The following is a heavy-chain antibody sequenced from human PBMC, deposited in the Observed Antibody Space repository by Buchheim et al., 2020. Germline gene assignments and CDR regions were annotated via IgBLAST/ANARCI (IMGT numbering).Heavy chain of an antibody. V-gene: IGHV3-15*07. CDR2: IKSKSDGGTI. J-gene: IGHJ4*02. CDR1: GFTFTKAW. CDR3: ATSYSSPTFDY. Sequence: EVQLVESGGGLVKPGGSLRLSCAASGFTFTKAWMNWVRQAPGKGLEWVGRIKSKSDGGTIDYAAPAKGRFTISRDDSKNTVYLQMNSLKTEDTAVYYCATSYSSPTFDYWGQGTL. D-gene: IGHD6-13*01.